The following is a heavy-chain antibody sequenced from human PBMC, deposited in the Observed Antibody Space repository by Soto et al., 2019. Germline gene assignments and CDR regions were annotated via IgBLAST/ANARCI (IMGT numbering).Heavy chain of an antibody. Sequence: SETLSLTCTVSGGSISSGDYYWSWIRQPPGKGLEWIGYIYHSGSTYYNPSLKSRVTISVDRSKNQFSLKLSSVTAADTAVYYCATSYGGNYYYWGQGTLVTVSS. V-gene: IGHV4-30-2*01. CDR1: GGSISSGDYY. CDR2: IYHSGST. D-gene: IGHD4-4*01. J-gene: IGHJ4*02. CDR3: ATSYGGNYYY.